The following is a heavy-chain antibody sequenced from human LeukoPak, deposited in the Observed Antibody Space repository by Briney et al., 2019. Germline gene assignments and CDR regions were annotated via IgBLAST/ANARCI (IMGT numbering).Heavy chain of an antibody. V-gene: IGHV4-59*08. CDR3: ARHMGDIVGANSMGYFDY. CDR2: IYYSGST. J-gene: IGHJ4*02. D-gene: IGHD1-26*01. CDR1: GGSISSYY. Sequence: SENLSLTCTVSGGSISSYYWSWIRQPPGKGLEWIGYIYYSGSTNYNPSLKSRVTISVDTSKNQFSLKLSSVTAADTAVYYCARHMGDIVGANSMGYFDYWGQGTLVTVSS.